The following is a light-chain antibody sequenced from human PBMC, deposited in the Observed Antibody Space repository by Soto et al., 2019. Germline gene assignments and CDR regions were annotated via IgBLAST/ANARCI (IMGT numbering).Light chain of an antibody. Sequence: EMVLTQSPGTLSLSPGERATLSCRASQSFSSSFLAWYQQKPGQAPRLVIYGASSRATDIPDRFSGSGSGTDFTLTISRLEPEDFAVYYCQQYHSSPRTFGQGTKVEFK. CDR1: QSFSSSF. J-gene: IGKJ1*01. CDR2: GAS. V-gene: IGKV3-20*01. CDR3: QQYHSSPRT.